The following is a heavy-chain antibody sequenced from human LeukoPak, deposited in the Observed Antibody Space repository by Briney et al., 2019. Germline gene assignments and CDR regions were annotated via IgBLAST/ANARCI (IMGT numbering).Heavy chain of an antibody. D-gene: IGHD1-20*01. CDR3: ARVRDRYNWNYVDY. CDR2: ISAYNGNI. J-gene: IGHJ4*02. Sequence: ASVKVSCKASGYTFTSYAMNWVRQAPGQGLEWMGWISAYNGNINYAQKLQGRVTMTTDTSTSTAYMELRSLRSDDTAVYYCARVRDRYNWNYVDYWGQGTLVTVSS. CDR1: GYTFTSYA. V-gene: IGHV1-18*01.